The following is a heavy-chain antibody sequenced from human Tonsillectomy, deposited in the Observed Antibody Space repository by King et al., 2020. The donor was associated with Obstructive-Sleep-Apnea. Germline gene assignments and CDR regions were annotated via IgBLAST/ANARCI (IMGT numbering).Heavy chain of an antibody. CDR2: IKCKTDGGTT. CDR1: GLTFTNAW. V-gene: IGHV3-15*01. J-gene: IGHJ4*02. D-gene: IGHD5-24*01. CDR3: TTGMATMGGG. Sequence: VQLGESGGGLVKPGGSLRLSCAASGLTFTNAWMSWVRQAPGKGLEWVVRIKCKTDGGTTDFAAPVKGRFTISRDDSNNTVYLQMNSLETEDTAMYYCTTGMATMGGGWGQGTLVTVSS.